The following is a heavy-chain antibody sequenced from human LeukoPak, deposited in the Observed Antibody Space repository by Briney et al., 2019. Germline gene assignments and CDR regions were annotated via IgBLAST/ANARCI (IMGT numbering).Heavy chain of an antibody. CDR2: ISWNSGSI. CDR1: GFTFDDYA. Sequence: GRSLRLSCAASGFTFDDYAMHWVRQAPGKGLEWVSGISWNSGSIGYADSVKGRFTISRDNAKNSLYLQTNSLRAEDTALYYCAKGDPPGIAVAGTAYFDYWGQGTLVTVSS. D-gene: IGHD6-19*01. J-gene: IGHJ4*02. V-gene: IGHV3-9*01. CDR3: AKGDPPGIAVAGTAYFDY.